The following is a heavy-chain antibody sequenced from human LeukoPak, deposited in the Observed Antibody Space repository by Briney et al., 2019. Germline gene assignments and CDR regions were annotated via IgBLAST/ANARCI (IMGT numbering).Heavy chain of an antibody. V-gene: IGHV4-39*01. D-gene: IGHD3-10*01. Sequence: PSETLSLTCTVSGGSISSSSYYWGWIRQPPGKGLEWIGSIYYSGSTYYNPSLKSRVTISVDTSKNQFSLKLSSVTAADTAVYYCASPLPRGVKRDYWGQGTLVTVSS. CDR2: IYYSGST. CDR1: GGSISSSSYY. CDR3: ASPLPRGVKRDY. J-gene: IGHJ4*02.